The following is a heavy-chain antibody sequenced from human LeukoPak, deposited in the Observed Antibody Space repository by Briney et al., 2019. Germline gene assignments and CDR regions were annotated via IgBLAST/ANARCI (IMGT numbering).Heavy chain of an antibody. CDR3: ARDALGGSGSYFYYYYYYGMDV. Sequence: PLETLSLTCTVSGGSISSYYWSWIRQPAGKGLEWIGRIYTSGSTNYNPSLKSRVTMSVDTSKNQFSLKLSSVTAADTAVYYRARDALGGSGSYFYYYYYYGMDVWGQGTTVTVSS. D-gene: IGHD3-10*01. V-gene: IGHV4-4*07. CDR2: IYTSGST. CDR1: GGSISSYY. J-gene: IGHJ6*02.